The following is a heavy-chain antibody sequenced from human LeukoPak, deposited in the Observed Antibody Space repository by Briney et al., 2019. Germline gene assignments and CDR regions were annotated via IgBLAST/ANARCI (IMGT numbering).Heavy chain of an antibody. D-gene: IGHD5-12*01. CDR1: GFTVSSNY. V-gene: IGHV3-66*02. Sequence: GGSLRLSCAASGFTVSSNYMSWVRQAPGKGLEWVSVIYSGGSTYYAGSVKGRFTISRDNSKNTLYLQMNSLRAEDTAVYYCARDRRVGGYDYFDYWGQGTLVTVSS. CDR3: ARDRRVGGYDYFDY. CDR2: IYSGGST. J-gene: IGHJ4*02.